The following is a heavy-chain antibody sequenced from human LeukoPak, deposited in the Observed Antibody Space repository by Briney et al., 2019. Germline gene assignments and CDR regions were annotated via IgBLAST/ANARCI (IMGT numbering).Heavy chain of an antibody. CDR3: ATVVTPSYYYYYMDV. J-gene: IGHJ6*03. CDR1: GYTFTSYD. Sequence: ASVKVSCKASGYTFTSYDVNWVRQATGQGLEWMGWMNPNSGNTGYAQKFQGRVTMTRNTSISTAYMELSSLRSEDTAVYYCATVVTPSYYYYYMDVWGKGTTVTISS. CDR2: MNPNSGNT. V-gene: IGHV1-8*01. D-gene: IGHD4-23*01.